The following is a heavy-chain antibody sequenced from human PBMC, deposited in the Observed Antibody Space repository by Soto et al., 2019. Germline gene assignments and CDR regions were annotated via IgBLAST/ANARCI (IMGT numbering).Heavy chain of an antibody. V-gene: IGHV4-34*01. D-gene: IGHD2-2*01. CDR3: ARLIPAATNWFDP. CDR1: GGSFSGYY. J-gene: IGHJ5*02. Sequence: SETLSLTCAVYGGSFSGYYWTWIRQSPGKGLEWIGQISYSGSTNYNPSLKSRVTISVDTSKNQFSLKLSSVTAADTAVYYCARLIPAATNWFDPWGQGTLVTVSS. CDR2: ISYSGST.